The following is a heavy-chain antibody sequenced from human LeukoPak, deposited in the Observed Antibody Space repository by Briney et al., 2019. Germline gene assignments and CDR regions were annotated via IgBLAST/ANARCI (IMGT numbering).Heavy chain of an antibody. Sequence: PGGSLRLSCAAGFSLTRYWRTWVRRAPGRGLEWVANIKGDGSDKSYGASVKGRFSISIDNAENSLFLHMHNLRVEDSAVYYCARGGSGSSKYWVFWGQGTLVTVSS. J-gene: IGHJ4*02. D-gene: IGHD2-8*02. CDR3: ARGGSGSSKYWVF. CDR1: GFSLTRYW. CDR2: IKGDGSDK. V-gene: IGHV3-7*01.